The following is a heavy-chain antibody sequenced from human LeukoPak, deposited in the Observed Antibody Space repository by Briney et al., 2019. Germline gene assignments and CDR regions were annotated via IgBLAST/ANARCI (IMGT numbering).Heavy chain of an antibody. Sequence: SETLSLTCAVYGGSFSAYYWSWIRQPPGKGLEWIGEINHSGSTNYNPSLKSRVTISVDTSKNQFSLRLGSVTAADTAVYYCARGRAGHPVSRYYYMDVWGKGTTVTVSS. D-gene: IGHD5/OR15-5a*01. V-gene: IGHV4-34*01. CDR3: ARGRAGHPVSRYYYMDV. J-gene: IGHJ6*03. CDR2: INHSGST. CDR1: GGSFSAYY.